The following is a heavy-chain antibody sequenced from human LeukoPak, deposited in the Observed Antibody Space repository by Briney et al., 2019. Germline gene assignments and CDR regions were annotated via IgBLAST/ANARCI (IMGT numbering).Heavy chain of an antibody. V-gene: IGHV3-23*01. CDR2: ISGSGGST. J-gene: IGHJ4*02. D-gene: IGHD6-19*01. CDR1: GFTFSSYA. Sequence: HPGGSLRLSCAASGFTFSSYAISWVRQAPGKGLEWVSAISGSGGSTYYADSVKGRFTISRDNSKNTLYLQMNSLRAEDTAVYYCAKTIQWPYYFDYWGQGTLVTVSS. CDR3: AKTIQWPYYFDY.